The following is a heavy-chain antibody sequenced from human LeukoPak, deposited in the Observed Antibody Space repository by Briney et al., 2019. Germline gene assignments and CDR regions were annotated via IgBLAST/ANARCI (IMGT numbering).Heavy chain of an antibody. CDR1: GFTFSDYC. V-gene: IGHV3-11*01. Sequence: PGGSLRLSCAASGFTFSDYCMSWVRQAPGKGLEWISYISTSDSTIYYADSVKGRFTISRDNAKNSLYLQMNGLRAEDTAVYYCARGPSQIYFDYWGQGNLVTVSS. J-gene: IGHJ4*02. CDR2: ISTSDSTI. CDR3: ARGPSQIYFDY.